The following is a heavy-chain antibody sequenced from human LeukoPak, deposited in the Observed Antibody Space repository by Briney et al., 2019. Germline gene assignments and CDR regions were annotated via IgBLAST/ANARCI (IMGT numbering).Heavy chain of an antibody. CDR1: GFSVSNNY. J-gene: IGHJ4*02. CDR2: IYSGGST. Sequence: GGSLRLSCAASGFSVSNNYMTWVRQAPGKRLEWVSVIYSGGSTYYADSVKGRFTISRDNSKNTLYLQMNSLRAEDTAVYYCAKANSGSYASFDYWGQGTLVTVSS. V-gene: IGHV3-53*01. CDR3: AKANSGSYASFDY. D-gene: IGHD1-26*01.